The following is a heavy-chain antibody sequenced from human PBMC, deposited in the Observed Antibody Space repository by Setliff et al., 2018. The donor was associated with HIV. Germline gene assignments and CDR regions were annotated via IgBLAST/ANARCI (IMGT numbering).Heavy chain of an antibody. CDR3: AGGRYFRDIRDSRFDF. D-gene: IGHD3-9*01. Sequence: SETLSLTCTVSRGSISSGGYYWSWIRQHPERGLEWIGYIYYNGITYYSPSLRSRVIMSVDTSRNEFSLRLSSVTAADTAMYYCAGGRYFRDIRDSRFDFWGQGMLVTVSS. J-gene: IGHJ4*02. V-gene: IGHV4-31*03. CDR1: RGSISSGGYY. CDR2: IYYNGIT.